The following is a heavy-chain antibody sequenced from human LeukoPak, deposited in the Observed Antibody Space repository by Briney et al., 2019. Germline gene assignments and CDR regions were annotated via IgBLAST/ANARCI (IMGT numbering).Heavy chain of an antibody. V-gene: IGHV5-51*01. Sequence: GESLRISCKGSGYTFSSFWIGWVRQMPGKGLEWMGIIYPGDSDTRYSPSLQGQVTISVDTSIGTAYLQWSSLKASDTAIYYCARQNDFRLDYWGQGTLVTVSS. D-gene: IGHD3-3*01. J-gene: IGHJ4*02. CDR3: ARQNDFRLDY. CDR2: IYPGDSDT. CDR1: GYTFSSFW.